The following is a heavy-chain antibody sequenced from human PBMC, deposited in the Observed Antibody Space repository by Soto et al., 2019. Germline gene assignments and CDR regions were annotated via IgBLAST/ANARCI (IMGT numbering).Heavy chain of an antibody. D-gene: IGHD1-26*01. CDR3: ATDGSHNFDY. Sequence: QVQLVESGGGVVQPGRSLRLSCAASGFTFSHYAMHWVRQAPGKGLEWVALMSYDGSNEYYADSVKGRFTISRDNSKNPRYLQMNSLRAEETAVYYCATDGSHNFDYWGQGTLVTVSS. J-gene: IGHJ4*02. CDR2: MSYDGSNE. CDR1: GFTFSHYA. V-gene: IGHV3-30*03.